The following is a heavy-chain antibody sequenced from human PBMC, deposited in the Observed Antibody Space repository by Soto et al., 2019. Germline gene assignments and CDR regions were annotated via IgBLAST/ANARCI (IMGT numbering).Heavy chain of an antibody. CDR1: GGTFSSYA. Sequence: QVQLVQSGAEVKKPGSSVKVSCKASGGTFSSYAISWVRQAPGQGLEWMGGIIPIFGTANYAQKFQGRVTITADESTSTAYMELISLRSEDTAVYYCASPAGGCSGGSSPYYYYGMDVWGHGTTVTGSS. V-gene: IGHV1-69*12. J-gene: IGHJ6*02. CDR3: ASPAGGCSGGSSPYYYYGMDV. D-gene: IGHD2-15*01. CDR2: IIPIFGTA.